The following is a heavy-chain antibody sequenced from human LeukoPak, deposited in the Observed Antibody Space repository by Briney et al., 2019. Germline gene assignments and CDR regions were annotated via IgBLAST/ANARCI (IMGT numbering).Heavy chain of an antibody. CDR1: GFPFSSYW. CDR2: IIGDGSGT. V-gene: IGHV3-74*01. J-gene: IGHJ4*02. D-gene: IGHD3-22*01. CDR3: AKATVGYDSSGYYFASHPFDY. Sequence: GGSLRLSCAASGFPFSSYWMHWVRQGPGRGLVWVSRIIGDGSGTNYADSVRGRFTISRDNSKNTLYLQMNSLRAEDTAVFYCAKATVGYDSSGYYFASHPFDYWGQGTLVTVSS.